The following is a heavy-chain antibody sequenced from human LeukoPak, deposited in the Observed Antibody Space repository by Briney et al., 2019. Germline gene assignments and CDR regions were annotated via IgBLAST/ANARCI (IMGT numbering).Heavy chain of an antibody. CDR1: GVSISSYY. Sequence: PSETLSLTCTVSGVSISSYYWSWIRQPPGKGLEWIGYIYYSGSTNYNPSLKSRVTISVDTSKNQFSLKLSSVTAADTAVYYCARRGTSGWYGGYYYYGMDVWGQGTTVTVSS. V-gene: IGHV4-59*01. D-gene: IGHD6-19*01. J-gene: IGHJ6*02. CDR3: ARRGTSGWYGGYYYYGMDV. CDR2: IYYSGST.